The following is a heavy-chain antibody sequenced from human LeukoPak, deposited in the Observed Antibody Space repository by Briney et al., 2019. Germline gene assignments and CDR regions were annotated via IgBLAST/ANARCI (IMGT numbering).Heavy chain of an antibody. V-gene: IGHV4-34*01. J-gene: IGHJ4*02. D-gene: IGHD2-15*01. CDR3: ARDKFCSDTGSCNIGLFDF. CDR2: INHRGSS. CDR1: GGSFSGYS. Sequence: SETLSLTCGVFGGSFSGYSLTWLRQPPGKGLEWIGQINHRGSSHYNPSLRRGGTISVDTSKTQFSLKLTSVTAADTTVYYCARDKFCSDTGSCNIGLFDFWGQGALVTVSS.